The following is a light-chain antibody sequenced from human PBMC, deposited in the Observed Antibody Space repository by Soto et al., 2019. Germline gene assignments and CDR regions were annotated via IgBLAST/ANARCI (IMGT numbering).Light chain of an antibody. V-gene: IGLV2-11*01. Sequence: QSVLTQPRSVSGSPGQSVTISCTGTSSDVGGYNYVSWYQQHPGKDPKLVIYDVSERPSGVPDRVSGSKSGNTASLTISGLQAEDEADYYCCSYAGSYTVVFGGGTKLTVL. CDR2: DVS. CDR3: CSYAGSYTVV. J-gene: IGLJ3*02. CDR1: SSDVGGYNY.